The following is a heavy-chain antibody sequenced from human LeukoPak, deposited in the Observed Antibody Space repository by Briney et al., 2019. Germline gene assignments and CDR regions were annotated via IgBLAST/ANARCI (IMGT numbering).Heavy chain of an antibody. Sequence: PGGSLRLSCAASGFTFSSYGMHWVRQAPGKGLEWVAFIRYDGSNKYYADSVKGRFTISRDNSKNTLYLQMNSLRAEDTAVYYCAKVGRYDILTGCRPDEYFQHWGQGTLVTVSS. CDR2: IRYDGSNK. V-gene: IGHV3-30*02. CDR3: AKVGRYDILTGCRPDEYFQH. CDR1: GFTFSSYG. J-gene: IGHJ1*01. D-gene: IGHD3-9*01.